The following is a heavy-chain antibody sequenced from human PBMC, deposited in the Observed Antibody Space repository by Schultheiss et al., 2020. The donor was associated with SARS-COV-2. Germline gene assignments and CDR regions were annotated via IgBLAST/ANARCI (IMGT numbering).Heavy chain of an antibody. CDR2: IYYSGST. D-gene: IGHD6-19*01. CDR3: ARGWFRLGGWSPHGMDV. V-gene: IGHV4-59*12. J-gene: IGHJ6*02. CDR1: GGSISSSY. Sequence: SQTLSLTCTVSGGSISSSYWSWIRQPPGKGLEWIGYIYYSGSTNYNPSLKSRVTISVDTSKNQFSLKLSSVTAADTAVYYCARGWFRLGGWSPHGMDVWGQGTTVTVSS.